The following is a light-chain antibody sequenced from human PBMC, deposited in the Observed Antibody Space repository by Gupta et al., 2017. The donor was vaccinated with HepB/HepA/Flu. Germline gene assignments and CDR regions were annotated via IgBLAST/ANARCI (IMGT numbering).Light chain of an antibody. CDR1: SNDVGGYDY. J-gene: IGLJ2*01. Sequence: QSALTQPRSVSGSPGQSVIISCTGTSNDVGGYDYVSWYQHHPGKAPKLMIYDVIRRPSGVPYRFSGSKSGITASLTISGLQAEDEADYYCSSYAGDYTLVFGGGTKLTVL. V-gene: IGLV2-11*01. CDR2: DVI. CDR3: SSYAGDYTLV.